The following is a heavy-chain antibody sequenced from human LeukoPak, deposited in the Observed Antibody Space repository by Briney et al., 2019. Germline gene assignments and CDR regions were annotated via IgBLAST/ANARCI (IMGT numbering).Heavy chain of an antibody. CDR1: GYTFTSYG. J-gene: IGHJ6*02. Sequence: ASVKVSCKASGYTFTSYGISRVRQAPGQGLEWMGWISAYNGNTNYAQKLQGRVTMTTDTSTSTAYMELRSLRSDDTAVYYCAILYGGNRDYYYGMDVWGQGTTVTVSS. CDR3: AILYGGNRDYYYGMDV. CDR2: ISAYNGNT. V-gene: IGHV1-18*01. D-gene: IGHD4-23*01.